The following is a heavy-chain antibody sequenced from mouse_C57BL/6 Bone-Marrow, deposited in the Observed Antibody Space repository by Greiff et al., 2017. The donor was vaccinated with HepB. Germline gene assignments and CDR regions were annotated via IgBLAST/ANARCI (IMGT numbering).Heavy chain of an antibody. V-gene: IGHV5-4*01. CDR3: AREIYYGNGDY. D-gene: IGHD2-1*01. CDR1: GFTFSSYA. CDR2: ISDGGSYT. J-gene: IGHJ4*01. Sequence: EVKLVESGGGLVKPGGSLKLSCAASGFTFSSYAMSWVRQTPEKRLEWVATISDGGSYTYYPDNVKGRFTISRDNAKNNLYLQMSHLKSEDTAMYYCAREIYYGNGDYWGQGTSVTVSS.